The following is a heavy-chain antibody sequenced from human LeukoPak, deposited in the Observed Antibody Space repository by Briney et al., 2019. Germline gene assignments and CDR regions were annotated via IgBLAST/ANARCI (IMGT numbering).Heavy chain of an antibody. J-gene: IGHJ6*03. CDR1: GGSISSGSYY. CDR3: ARDPQGYCSSTSCYKYYYYYMDV. V-gene: IGHV4-61*02. CDR2: IYTSGST. Sequence: SETLSLTCTVPGGSISSGSYYWSWIRQPAGKGLEWIGRIYTSGSTNYNPSLKSRVTISVDTSKNQFSLKLSSVTAADTAVYYCARDPQGYCSSTSCYKYYYYYMDVWGKGTTVTVSS. D-gene: IGHD2-2*02.